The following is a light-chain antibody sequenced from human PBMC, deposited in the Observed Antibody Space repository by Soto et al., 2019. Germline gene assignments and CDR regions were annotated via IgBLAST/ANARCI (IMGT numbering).Light chain of an antibody. CDR1: QSVSSN. Sequence: EIVMTQSPATLSVSPGERATLSCRASQSVSSNLAWYQQKPGQAPRLLIYGASTRATGIPARFSGSGSGTDFTLTISSLQSEDFAVYYCQQYGSSLITFGQGTRLEIK. CDR3: QQYGSSLIT. V-gene: IGKV3-15*01. CDR2: GAS. J-gene: IGKJ5*01.